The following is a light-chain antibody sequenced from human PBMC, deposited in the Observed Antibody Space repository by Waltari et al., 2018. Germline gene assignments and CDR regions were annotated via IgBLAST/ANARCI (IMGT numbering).Light chain of an antibody. CDR1: SSNIGNNY. Sequence: QSVLTQPPSVSAAPGQRVTISCSAGSSNIGNNYVSWYRPFPGTAPKLLIYEDSVRPAGIPGRFSCSKSGPSATLDITGLQAGDEADYYCGTWDSSLSGAVFGGGTHLTVL. J-gene: IGLJ7*01. CDR2: EDS. V-gene: IGLV1-51*02. CDR3: GTWDSSLSGAV.